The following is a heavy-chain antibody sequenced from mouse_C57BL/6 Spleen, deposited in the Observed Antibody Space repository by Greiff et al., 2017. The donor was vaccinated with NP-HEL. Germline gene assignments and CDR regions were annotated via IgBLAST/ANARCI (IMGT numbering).Heavy chain of an antibody. V-gene: IGHV1-59*01. J-gene: IGHJ3*01. CDR2: IDPSDSYT. CDR1: GYTFTSYW. CDR3: ASYYGNYLFAY. Sequence: QVQLQQPGAELVRPGTSVKLSCKASGYTFTSYWMHWVKQRPGQGLEWSGVIDPSDSYTNYNQKFKGKATLTVDTSSSTAYMQLSSLTSEDSAVYYCASYYGNYLFAYWGQGTLVTVSA. D-gene: IGHD2-1*01.